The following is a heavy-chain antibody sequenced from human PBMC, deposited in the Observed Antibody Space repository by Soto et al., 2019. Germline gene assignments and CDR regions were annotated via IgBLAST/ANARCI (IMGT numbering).Heavy chain of an antibody. J-gene: IGHJ4*02. V-gene: IGHV3-49*03. CDR3: SSIAAADFDY. D-gene: IGHD6-13*01. Sequence: GGSLRLSCTASGFTFGDYAMSWFRQAPGKGLEWVGFIRSKAYGGTTEYAASVKGRFTISRDDSKSIAYLQMNSLKTEDTAVYYCSSIAAADFDYWGQGTLVTVSS. CDR1: GFTFGDYA. CDR2: IRSKAYGGTT.